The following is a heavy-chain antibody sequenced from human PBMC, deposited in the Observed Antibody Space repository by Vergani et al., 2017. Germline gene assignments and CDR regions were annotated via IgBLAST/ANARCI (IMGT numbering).Heavy chain of an antibody. CDR3: ARDGNYYDSSGYYDY. V-gene: IGHV3-53*04. D-gene: IGHD3-22*01. J-gene: IGHJ4*02. CDR2: IYSGGST. CDR1: GFTFSNAW. Sequence: EVQLVESGGGLVKPGGSLRLSCAASGFTFSNAWMSWVRQAPGKGLEWVSVIYSGGSTYYADSVKGRFTISRHNSKNTLYLQMNSLRAEDTAVYYCARDGNYYDSSGYYDYWGQGTLVTVSS.